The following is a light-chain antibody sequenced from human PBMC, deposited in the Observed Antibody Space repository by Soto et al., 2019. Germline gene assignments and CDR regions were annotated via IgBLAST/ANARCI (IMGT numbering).Light chain of an antibody. CDR3: QQLDSYPRT. J-gene: IGKJ3*01. V-gene: IGKV1-12*01. CDR1: QAFSNL. Sequence: DIQMTQSPSSVSASVGDRVIISCRASQAFSNLLAWYQQKPGKAPKLLIFGASTLQSGVPSRFSGSGSGTDFTLTISSLQPEDFATYYCQQLDSYPRTFGPGTKVAIK. CDR2: GAS.